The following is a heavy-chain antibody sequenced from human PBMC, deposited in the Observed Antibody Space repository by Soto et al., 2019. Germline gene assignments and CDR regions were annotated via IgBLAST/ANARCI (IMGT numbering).Heavy chain of an antibody. V-gene: IGHV3-11*01. CDR1: GFTFSDYY. Sequence: GGSLRLSCAASGFTFSDYYMTWIRQAPGKGLEWVSYISGSGTTIYYADSLKGRFAISRDNAINSLYLQMNSLRAEDTAVYYCARVGYCSSNSCYGDYWGQGTLVIVSS. CDR3: ARVGYCSSNSCYGDY. CDR2: ISGSGTTI. J-gene: IGHJ4*02. D-gene: IGHD2-2*01.